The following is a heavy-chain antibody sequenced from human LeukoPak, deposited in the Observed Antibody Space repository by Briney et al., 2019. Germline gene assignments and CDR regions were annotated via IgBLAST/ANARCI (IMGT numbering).Heavy chain of an antibody. V-gene: IGHV3-30-3*01. J-gene: IGHJ4*02. CDR2: ISYDGSNK. Sequence: PGRSLRLSCAASGFTFSSYAMHWDRQAPGKGLEWVAVISYDGSNKYYADSVKGRFTISRDNSKNTLYLQMNSLRAEDTAVYYCARGACSGGSCYPASNFDYWGQGTLVTVSS. CDR1: GFTFSSYA. CDR3: ARGACSGGSCYPASNFDY. D-gene: IGHD2-15*01.